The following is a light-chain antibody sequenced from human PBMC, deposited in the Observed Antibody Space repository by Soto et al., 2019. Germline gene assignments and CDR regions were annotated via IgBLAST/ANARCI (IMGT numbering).Light chain of an antibody. V-gene: IGKV3-20*01. CDR2: GAS. J-gene: IGKJ5*01. CDR1: QSVGRNF. Sequence: EIVLTQSPGTLSLSPGERATLSCRASQSVGRNFLAWFQQKPAQAPRLLMYGASSRATGIPDRFSGSSSGTEFTLTISRLEGEDSAMYYCQQYAFSPFTVGQGTRLEIK. CDR3: QQYAFSPFT.